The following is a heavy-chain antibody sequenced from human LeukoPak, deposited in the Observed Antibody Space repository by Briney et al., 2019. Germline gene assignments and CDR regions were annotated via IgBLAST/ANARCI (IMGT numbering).Heavy chain of an antibody. CDR2: ISGSGGST. Sequence: GGSLRLSCAASGFTFSSYAMSWVRQAPGKGLEWVSAISGSGGSTYYADSVKGRFTISRDNSKNTLYLQMNSLRAEDTAVYYCARDSPFTMVRGVAFDYWGQGTLVTVSS. CDR1: GFTFSSYA. D-gene: IGHD3-10*01. CDR3: ARDSPFTMVRGVAFDY. J-gene: IGHJ4*02. V-gene: IGHV3-23*01.